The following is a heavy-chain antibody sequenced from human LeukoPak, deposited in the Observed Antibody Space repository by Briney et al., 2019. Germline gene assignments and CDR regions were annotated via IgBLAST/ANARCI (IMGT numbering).Heavy chain of an antibody. CDR3: AKSGAPPDY. CDR2: ISGSGGST. V-gene: IGHV3-23*01. J-gene: IGHJ4*02. D-gene: IGHD4-17*01. CDR1: GFTFSSYA. Sequence: PGRSLRHSCAASGFTFSSYAMHWVRQAPGKGLEWVSAISGSGGSTYYADSVKGRFTISRDNSKNTLYLQMNSLRAEDTAVYYCAKSGAPPDYWGQGTLVTVSS.